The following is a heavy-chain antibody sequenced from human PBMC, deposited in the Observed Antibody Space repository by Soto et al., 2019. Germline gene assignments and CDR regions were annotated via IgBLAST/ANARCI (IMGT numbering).Heavy chain of an antibody. CDR3: ARDGRYYYGSGSYYYFDY. CDR1: GFTFSSYW. V-gene: IGHV3-74*01. J-gene: IGHJ4*02. D-gene: IGHD3-10*01. CDR2: INSDGSST. Sequence: GGSLRLSCAASGFTFSSYWMHWVRQALGKGLVWVSRINSDGSSTSYADSVKGRFTISRDNAKNTLYLQMNSLRAEDTAVYYCARDGRYYYGSGSYYYFDYWGQGTLVTVSS.